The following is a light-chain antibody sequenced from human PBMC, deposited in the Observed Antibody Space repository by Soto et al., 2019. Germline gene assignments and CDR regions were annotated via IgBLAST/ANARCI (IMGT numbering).Light chain of an antibody. V-gene: IGLV2-11*01. CDR3: CSYAGRSVV. CDR2: DVT. J-gene: IGLJ2*01. CDR1: SSDVGYYNY. Sequence: QSALTQPRSVSGSPGQSVTISCTGTSSDVGYYNYVSWYQQHPNKAPKLMIYDVTKRPSGVPDRFSGSKSGNTASLTIFGLQAEDEADYYCCSYAGRSVVFGGGTQLTVL.